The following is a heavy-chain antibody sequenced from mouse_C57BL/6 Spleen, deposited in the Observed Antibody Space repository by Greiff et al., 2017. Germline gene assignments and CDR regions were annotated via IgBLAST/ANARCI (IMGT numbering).Heavy chain of an antibody. Sequence: VMLVESGPGLVAPSQSLSITCTVSGFSLTSYGVSWVRQPPGKGLEWLGIIWGDGSTNYPSALISRLCISKDNSKSQVFLKLNSLQTDDTATYYSAKQGKGYDYPYWYFDVWGTGTTVTVSS. J-gene: IGHJ1*03. V-gene: IGHV2-3*01. CDR2: IWGDGST. D-gene: IGHD2-4*01. CDR1: GFSLTSYG. CDR3: AKQGKGYDYPYWYFDV.